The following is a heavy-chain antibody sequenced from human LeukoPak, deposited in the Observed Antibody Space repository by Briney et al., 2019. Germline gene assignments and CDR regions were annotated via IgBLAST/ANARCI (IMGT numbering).Heavy chain of an antibody. J-gene: IGHJ6*03. D-gene: IGHD6-19*01. Sequence: ASVKVSCKTSGYIFIGYYMHWVRQAPGQGLEWMGWIDPKSGGTKYAQKFQGRVTMTRDMSISTAYMELSRLRSDDTAVYYCARKAVAGTLLDYYYYMDVWGKGTTVTISS. CDR3: ARKAVAGTLLDYYYYMDV. CDR2: IDPKSGGT. V-gene: IGHV1-2*02. CDR1: GYIFIGYY.